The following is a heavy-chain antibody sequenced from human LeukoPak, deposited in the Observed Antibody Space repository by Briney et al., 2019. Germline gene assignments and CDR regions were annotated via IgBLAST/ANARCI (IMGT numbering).Heavy chain of an antibody. V-gene: IGHV4-39*01. CDR3: ARSSRCGGDCYSSGSLPGYAFDI. CDR1: GGSISSSSYY. D-gene: IGHD2-21*01. Sequence: PSETLSLTCTVSGGSISSSSYYWGWIRQPPGKGLEWIGSIYYSGSTYYNPSLKSRVTISVDTSKNQFSLKLSSVTAADTAVYYCARSSRCGGDCYSSGSLPGYAFDIWGQGTMVTVSS. J-gene: IGHJ3*02. CDR2: IYYSGST.